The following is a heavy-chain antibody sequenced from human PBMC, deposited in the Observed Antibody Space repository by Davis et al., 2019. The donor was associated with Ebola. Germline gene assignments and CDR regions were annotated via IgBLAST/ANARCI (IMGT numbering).Heavy chain of an antibody. CDR2: ISYDGSNK. D-gene: IGHD3-3*01. CDR3: ARDKGRFLEWLLGRDYYGMDV. J-gene: IGHJ6*02. Sequence: GGSLRLSCAASGFTFSSYAMHWVRQAPGKGLEWVAVISYDGSNKYYADSVKGRFTISRDNSKNTLYLQMNSLRAEDTAVYYCARDKGRFLEWLLGRDYYGMDVWGQGTTVTVSS. V-gene: IGHV3-30-3*01. CDR1: GFTFSSYA.